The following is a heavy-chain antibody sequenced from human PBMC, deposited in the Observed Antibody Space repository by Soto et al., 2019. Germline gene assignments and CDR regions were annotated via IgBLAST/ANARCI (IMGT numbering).Heavy chain of an antibody. CDR3: ARRSDYGDFDY. J-gene: IGHJ4*02. CDR1: GDSIGSGGYY. Sequence: PSETLSLTCTVSGDSIGSGGYYWTWIRQHPGKGLEWIGYIYYSGSTYYNPSLKSRVTISVDTSKNQFSLKLSSVTAADTAVYYCARRSDYGDFDYWGQGTLVTVSS. CDR2: IYYSGST. D-gene: IGHD4-17*01. V-gene: IGHV4-31*03.